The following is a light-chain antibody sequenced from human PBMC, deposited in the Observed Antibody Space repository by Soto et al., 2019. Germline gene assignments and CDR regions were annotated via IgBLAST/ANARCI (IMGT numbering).Light chain of an antibody. CDR2: NNN. CDR1: SSNIGSSS. Sequence: QSVLTQPPSASRTPGQRFTISCSGSSSNIGSSSVNWYQQLPGTAPKLLIYNNNQWPSGVPDRFSGSKSGTSASLAISGLQSEDEADYYCAAWDVSLNGLYVFGTGTKLTVL. V-gene: IGLV1-44*01. CDR3: AAWDVSLNGLYV. J-gene: IGLJ1*01.